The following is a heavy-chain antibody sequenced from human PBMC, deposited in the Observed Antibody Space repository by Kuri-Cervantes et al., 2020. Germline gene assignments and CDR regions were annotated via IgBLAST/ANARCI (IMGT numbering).Heavy chain of an antibody. CDR2: IYHSGST. Sequence: SETLSLTCAVSGGSISSGGYSWSWIRQPPGKGLEWIGYIYHSGSTYYNPSLKSRVTISVDRSKNQFSLKLSSVTAADTAVYYCASGRLYCGGDCHNRFDPWGQGTLVTVSS. CDR1: GGSISSGGYS. V-gene: IGHV4-30-2*01. J-gene: IGHJ5*02. CDR3: ASGRLYCGGDCHNRFDP. D-gene: IGHD2-21*02.